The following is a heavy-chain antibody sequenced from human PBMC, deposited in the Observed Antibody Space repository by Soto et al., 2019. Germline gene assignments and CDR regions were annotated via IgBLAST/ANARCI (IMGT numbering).Heavy chain of an antibody. CDR2: ISANSADT. Sequence: ASVKVSCKTSGYTFTSYGFSWVRQAPGQGLEWVAWISANSADTNSAEKFQGRVTMTRDTSISTAYMELSRLRSDDTAVYYCARAGDIVVVPAAMPYYFDYWGQGTLVTVSS. J-gene: IGHJ4*02. CDR3: ARAGDIVVVPAAMPYYFDY. V-gene: IGHV1-18*01. D-gene: IGHD2-2*01. CDR1: GYTFTSYG.